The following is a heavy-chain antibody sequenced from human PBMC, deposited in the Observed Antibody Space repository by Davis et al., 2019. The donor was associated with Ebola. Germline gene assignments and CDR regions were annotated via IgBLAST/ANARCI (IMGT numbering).Heavy chain of an antibody. Sequence: GESLKISCAASGFTFSSYAMTWVRQAPGKGLDWVSRISSNGGTTYYADSVRGRFTISRDNSRNTLYLQMNSLRAEDTAVYYCAGAWDWGQGTLVTVSS. CDR1: GFTFSSYA. V-gene: IGHV3-23*01. CDR2: ISSNGGTT. J-gene: IGHJ4*02. CDR3: AGAWD. D-gene: IGHD3-16*01.